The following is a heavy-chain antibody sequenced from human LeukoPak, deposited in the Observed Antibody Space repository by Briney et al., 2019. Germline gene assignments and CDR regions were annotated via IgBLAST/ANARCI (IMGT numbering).Heavy chain of an antibody. J-gene: IGHJ4*02. V-gene: IGHV3-7*01. D-gene: IGHD7-27*01. CDR1: GFIFSNYW. CDR2: INQDGSQI. CDR3: VRRGSVWGDH. Sequence: GGSQRLSCAGSGFIFSNYWLSWVRQAPGKGLEWVANINQDGSQIYYVDSVKGRFTISRDNAKNSLCLQMNSLRAEDTAVYYCVRRGSVWGDHWGQGTLASVSS.